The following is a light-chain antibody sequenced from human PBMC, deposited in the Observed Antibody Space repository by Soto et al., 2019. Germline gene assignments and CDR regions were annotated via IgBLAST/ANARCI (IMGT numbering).Light chain of an antibody. J-gene: IGKJ4*01. Sequence: EIVMTQSPATLSVSPGDRATLSCGASQSVSSNLAWYRQKPGQAPRLLIYGASTRATGIPARFSGSGSGTEFTLTISSLQSEDFAVYYCQQYNKWPLTFGGGTKVEIK. V-gene: IGKV3-15*01. CDR1: QSVSSN. CDR3: QQYNKWPLT. CDR2: GAS.